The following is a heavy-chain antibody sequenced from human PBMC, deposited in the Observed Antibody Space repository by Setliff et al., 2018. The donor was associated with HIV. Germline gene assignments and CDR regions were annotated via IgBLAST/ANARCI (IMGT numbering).Heavy chain of an antibody. Sequence: SETLSLTCTVSGGSISSGGYYWSWSRQHPGKGLEWIGRIHSGGTTSSNPSLKSRVTLSVDTSKIEFSLTLKSVTAADTAIYYCARLPRGPWRWDYWGQGMLVTVSS. CDR1: GGSISSGGYY. CDR2: IHSGGTT. CDR3: ARLPRGPWRWDY. J-gene: IGHJ4*02. D-gene: IGHD5-12*01. V-gene: IGHV4-61*02.